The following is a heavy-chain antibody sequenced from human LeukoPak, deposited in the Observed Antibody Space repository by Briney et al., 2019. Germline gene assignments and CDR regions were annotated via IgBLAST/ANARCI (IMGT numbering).Heavy chain of an antibody. D-gene: IGHD3-3*01. CDR1: GYTFTSYY. Sequence: GASVKVSCKASGYTFTSYYMHWVRQAPGQGLEWMGIINPSGGSTSYAQKFQGRVTITADKSTSTAYMELSSLRSEDTAVYYCARVKSPSIWSGYQTYGMDVWGQGTTVTVSS. CDR2: INPSGGST. CDR3: ARVKSPSIWSGYQTYGMDV. V-gene: IGHV1-46*01. J-gene: IGHJ6*02.